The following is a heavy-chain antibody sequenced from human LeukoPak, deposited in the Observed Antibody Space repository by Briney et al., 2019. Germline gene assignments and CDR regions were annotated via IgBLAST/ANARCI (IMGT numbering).Heavy chain of an antibody. Sequence: PGGSLRLSCAASGFTFSSYAMSWARQAPGKGLEWVSAISGSGGSTYYADSVKGRFTISRDNSKNTLYLQMNSLRAKDTAVYYCARSITMIVVVITTGAFDIWGQGTMVTVSS. CDR3: ARSITMIVVVITTGAFDI. CDR1: GFTFSSYA. CDR2: ISGSGGST. J-gene: IGHJ3*02. V-gene: IGHV3-23*01. D-gene: IGHD3-22*01.